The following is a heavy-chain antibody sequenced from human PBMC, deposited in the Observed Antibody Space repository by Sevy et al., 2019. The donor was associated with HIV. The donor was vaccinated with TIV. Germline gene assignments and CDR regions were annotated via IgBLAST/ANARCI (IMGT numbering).Heavy chain of an antibody. CDR1: GFTFSSYS. V-gene: IGHV3-21*01. J-gene: IGHJ3*02. D-gene: IGHD5-12*01. Sequence: GGSLRLSCAASGFTFSSYSMNWVRQAPGKGLEWVSSISSSSSYIYYADSVKGRFTISRDNAKNSLYLQMNSLRPEDTAVYYCARDRGGYVYPDAFDIWGQGTMVTVSS. CDR3: ARDRGGYVYPDAFDI. CDR2: ISSSSSYI.